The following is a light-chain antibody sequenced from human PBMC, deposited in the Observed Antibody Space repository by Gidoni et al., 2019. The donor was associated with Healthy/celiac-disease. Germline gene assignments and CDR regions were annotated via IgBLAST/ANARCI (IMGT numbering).Light chain of an antibody. J-gene: IGKJ4*01. CDR2: GAS. Sequence: EIVLTQSPATLSASPGARATLSCSASQSVSSNLAWYQQKPGQAPRLLIYGASTRATGIPARFSGSGSGTEFTLTISSLQSEDFAVYYCQQYNNWPPLTFGGGTKVEIK. CDR3: QQYNNWPPLT. V-gene: IGKV3-15*01. CDR1: QSVSSN.